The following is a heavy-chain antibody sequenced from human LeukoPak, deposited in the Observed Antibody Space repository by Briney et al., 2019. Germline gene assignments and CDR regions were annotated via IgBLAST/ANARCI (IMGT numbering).Heavy chain of an antibody. CDR1: GYTFTGYY. V-gene: IGHV1-18*04. Sequence: ASVKVSCKASGYTFTGYYMHRVRQAPGQGLEWMGWITAYNGNTNYAQKFQGRVTMTTDTPTSTAYMELRSLRSDDTAVYYCAREEWGPQGINYYYGMDVWGQGTTVTVSS. CDR2: ITAYNGNT. J-gene: IGHJ6*02. D-gene: IGHD3-3*01. CDR3: AREEWGPQGINYYYGMDV.